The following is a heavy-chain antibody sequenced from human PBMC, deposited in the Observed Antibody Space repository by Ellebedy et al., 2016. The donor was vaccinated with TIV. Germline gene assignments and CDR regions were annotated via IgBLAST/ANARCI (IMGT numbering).Heavy chain of an antibody. CDR3: ARAQGGWFDP. CDR1: GGSISSGGYY. CDR2: IYYSGST. J-gene: IGHJ5*02. Sequence: LRLXXTVSGGSISSGGYYWSWIRQHPGKGLEWIGYIYYSGSTYYNPSLKSRVTISVDTSKNQFSLKLSSVTAADTAVYYCARAQGGWFDPWGQGTLVTVSS. D-gene: IGHD3-16*01. V-gene: IGHV4-31*03.